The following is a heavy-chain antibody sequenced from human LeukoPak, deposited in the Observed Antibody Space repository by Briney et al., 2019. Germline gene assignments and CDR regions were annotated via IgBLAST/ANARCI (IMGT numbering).Heavy chain of an antibody. CDR2: IYYSGST. V-gene: IGHV4-61*08. D-gene: IGHD3-22*01. CDR1: GGSISSGGYY. J-gene: IGHJ4*02. Sequence: SETLSLTCTVSGGSISSGGYYWSWIRQPPGKGLEWIGYIYYSGSTNYNPSLKSRVTISVDTSKNQFSLKLSSVTAADTAVYYCARGSGYWPFDYWGQGTLVTVSS. CDR3: ARGSGYWPFDY.